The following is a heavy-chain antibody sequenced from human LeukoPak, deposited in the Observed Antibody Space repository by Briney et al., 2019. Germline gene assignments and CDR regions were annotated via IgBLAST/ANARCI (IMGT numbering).Heavy chain of an antibody. CDR3: ARDPSYYDILTGYSRPNPFDY. CDR1: GYTFTSYG. D-gene: IGHD3-9*01. J-gene: IGHJ4*02. CDR2: ISAYNGNT. Sequence: ALVKVSCKASGYTFTSYGISWVRQAPGQGLEWMGWISAYNGNTNYAQKLQGRVTMTTDTSTSTAYMELRSLRSDDTAVYYCARDPSYYDILTGYSRPNPFDYWGQGTLVTVSS. V-gene: IGHV1-18*01.